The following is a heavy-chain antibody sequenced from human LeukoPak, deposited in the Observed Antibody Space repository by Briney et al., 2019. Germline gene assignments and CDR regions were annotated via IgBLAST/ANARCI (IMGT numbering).Heavy chain of an antibody. CDR1: GFTFSYYA. D-gene: IGHD3-9*01. CDR2: ISSNGGST. J-gene: IGHJ4*02. CDR3: ARGAVLRYFDWLADPIDY. V-gene: IGHV3-64*01. Sequence: GGSLRLSCAASGFTFSYYAMHWVRQAPGKGLEYISAISSNGGSTYYANSVKGRFTISRDNYKKTLYLQLGSLRTEDMGFYYCARGAVLRYFDWLADPIDYWGQGTLVTVSS.